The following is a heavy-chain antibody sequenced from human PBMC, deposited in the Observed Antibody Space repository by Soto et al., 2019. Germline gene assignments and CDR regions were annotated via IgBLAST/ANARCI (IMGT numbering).Heavy chain of an antibody. J-gene: IGHJ6*02. CDR3: SRDKMFDWLLSTQYYYYYGMDV. CDR1: GFTFSSYG. Sequence: PGGSLRLSCAASGFTFSSYGMHWVRQAPGKGLEWVAVIWYDGSNKYYADSVKGRFTISRDNSKNTLYLQMNSLRAEDTAVYYCSRDKMFDWLLSTQYYYYYGMDVWGQGTTVTVSS. D-gene: IGHD3-9*01. V-gene: IGHV3-33*01. CDR2: IWYDGSNK.